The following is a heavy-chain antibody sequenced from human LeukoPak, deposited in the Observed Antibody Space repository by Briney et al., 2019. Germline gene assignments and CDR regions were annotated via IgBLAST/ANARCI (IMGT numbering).Heavy chain of an antibody. CDR2: INPNSGGT. V-gene: IGHV1-2*04. D-gene: IGHD6-13*01. CDR1: GYTFTGYY. J-gene: IGHJ6*02. CDR3: ARAIAAAGTLYYYGMDV. Sequence: ASVKVSCKASGYTFTGYYMHWVRQAPGQGLEWMGWINPNSGGTNYAQKFQGWVTMTRDTSISTAYMELSRLRSDDTAVYYCARAIAAAGTLYYYGMDVWGQGTTVTVSS.